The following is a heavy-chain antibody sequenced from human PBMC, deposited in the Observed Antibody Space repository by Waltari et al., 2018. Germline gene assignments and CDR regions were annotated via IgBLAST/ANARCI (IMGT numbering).Heavy chain of an antibody. CDR3: AKGAIAVAGGSY. CDR1: GFTFDDYA. J-gene: IGHJ4*02. CDR2: ISWNSGSI. V-gene: IGHV3-9*01. D-gene: IGHD6-19*01. Sequence: EVQLVESGGGLVQPGRSLRLSCAASGFTFDDYAMHWVRQAPGKGLEWVSGISWNSGSIGYADSVKGRFTISRDNAKNSLYLQMNSLRAEDTALYYCAKGAIAVAGGSYWGQGTLVTVSS.